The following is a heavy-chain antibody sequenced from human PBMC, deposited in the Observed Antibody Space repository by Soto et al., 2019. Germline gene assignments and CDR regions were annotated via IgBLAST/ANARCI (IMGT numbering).Heavy chain of an antibody. CDR1: GDSISSYY. Sequence: SETLSLTCSVSGDSISSYYWSWIRQPPGKGLEWIGYIYYSGSTNYNPSLKSRVTISVDTSKNQFSLKLSSVTAADAAVYYCAREQQNWFDPWGQGTLVTVSS. D-gene: IGHD6-13*01. J-gene: IGHJ5*02. V-gene: IGHV4-59*01. CDR3: AREQQNWFDP. CDR2: IYYSGST.